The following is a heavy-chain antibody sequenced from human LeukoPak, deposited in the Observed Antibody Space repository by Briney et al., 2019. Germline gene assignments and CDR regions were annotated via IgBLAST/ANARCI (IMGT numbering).Heavy chain of an antibody. CDR1: GGSIRRSTYY. Sequence: SETLSLTCTVSGGSIRRSTYYWDWVRQPPGKGLEWIGSISYSGSTYYNPSLKSRVTISVDTSKNQFSLKLSSVTAADTAVYYCASPGEYSGSSLDAFDIWGQGTMVTVSS. V-gene: IGHV4-39*01. CDR2: ISYSGST. J-gene: IGHJ3*02. D-gene: IGHD1-26*01. CDR3: ASPGEYSGSSLDAFDI.